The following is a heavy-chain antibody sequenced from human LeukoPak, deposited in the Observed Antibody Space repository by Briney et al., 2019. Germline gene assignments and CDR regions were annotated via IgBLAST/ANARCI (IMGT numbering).Heavy chain of an antibody. V-gene: IGHV3-53*01. D-gene: IGHD6-19*01. CDR3: ARDEPLLAGTLSY. CDR1: GFTVSSNY. J-gene: IGHJ4*02. Sequence: GGSLRLSCAASGFTVSSNYMSWVRQAPGKGLEWGTVIYSGGSTYYSDSGKGRFTISRDNSKCTLYLQMNSLRAEDTAVYYCARDEPLLAGTLSYWGQGTLVTVSS. CDR2: IYSGGST.